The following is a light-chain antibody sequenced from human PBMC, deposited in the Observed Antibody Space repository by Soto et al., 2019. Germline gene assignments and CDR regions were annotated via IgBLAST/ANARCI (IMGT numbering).Light chain of an antibody. CDR2: AAS. V-gene: IGKV1-9*01. CDR3: QQLKSDPWT. Sequence: DIQLTQSQSFLSASVGDRVTITCRASQGISSYLAWYQQKPGKAPKIRSEAASTLQRGVPSRCIGRGSGTACTRTFSSRQPAAVETYSCQQLKSDPWTFVQGTKVDI. J-gene: IGKJ1*01. CDR1: QGISSY.